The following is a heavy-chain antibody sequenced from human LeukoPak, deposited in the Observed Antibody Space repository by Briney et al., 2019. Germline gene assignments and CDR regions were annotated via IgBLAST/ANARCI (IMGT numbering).Heavy chain of an antibody. D-gene: IGHD2-21*02. CDR2: IYHSGST. Sequence: SETLSLTCTVSGYSISSGYYWAWIRQPPGKGLEWIANIYHSGSTYYNPSLKSRVTISVDTSKNHFPLKLSSVTAADTAVYYCAKSYGVLTSNFDYWGQGTLVTVSS. J-gene: IGHJ4*02. CDR3: AKSYGVLTSNFDY. CDR1: GYSISSGYY. V-gene: IGHV4-38-2*02.